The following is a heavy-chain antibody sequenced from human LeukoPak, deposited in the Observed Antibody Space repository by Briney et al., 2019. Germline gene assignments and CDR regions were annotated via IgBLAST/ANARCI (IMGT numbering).Heavy chain of an antibody. J-gene: IGHJ6*02. CDR2: INHSGST. D-gene: IGHD2-2*01. V-gene: IGHV4-34*01. CDR3: ARDVVVVPAAIHYGMDG. Sequence: SETLSLTCAVSGGSFSGYYWSWIRQPPGKGLEWIGEINHSGSTNYNPSLKSRVTISVDTSKNQFSLKLSSVTAADTAVYYCARDVVVVPAAIHYGMDGWGQGTTVTVS. CDR1: GGSFSGYY.